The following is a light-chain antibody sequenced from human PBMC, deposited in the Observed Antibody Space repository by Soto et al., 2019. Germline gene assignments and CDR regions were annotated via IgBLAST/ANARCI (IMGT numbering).Light chain of an antibody. CDR1: SSDVGAYNY. CDR2: EVT. J-gene: IGLJ1*01. Sequence: QSALTQPASVSGSPGQSITISCAGTSSDVGAYNYVSWYQQHPGKAPKLMIYEVTDRPSGVSYRFSGSKSGNTASLTISGLQTDDEADYYCSSYTSSSTRVFGTGTKLTVL. CDR3: SSYTSSSTRV. V-gene: IGLV2-14*01.